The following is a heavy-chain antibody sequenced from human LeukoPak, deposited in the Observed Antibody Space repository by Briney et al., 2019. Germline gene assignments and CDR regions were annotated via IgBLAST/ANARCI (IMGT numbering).Heavy chain of an antibody. CDR3: ARTRYNSGGGDY. CDR1: GFAFSDYG. CDR2: IWYDGTNK. D-gene: IGHD6-19*01. Sequence: GRSLRLSCAASGFAFSDYGMHWVRQAPGKGLEWVAVIWYDGTNKYYADSVEGRFTIPRDNSKNTLYLQMNSLRAEDTAVYYCARTRYNSGGGDYWGQGTVVTVSP. V-gene: IGHV3-33*01. J-gene: IGHJ4*02.